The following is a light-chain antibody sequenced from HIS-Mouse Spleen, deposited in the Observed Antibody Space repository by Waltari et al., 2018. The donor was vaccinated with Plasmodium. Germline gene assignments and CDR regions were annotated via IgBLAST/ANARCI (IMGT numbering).Light chain of an antibody. Sequence: EIVMTQSSATLSVSPWERAILSCRASQSVGSNFDWYQQKQGQAPRLLIYGAPTRATGIPARFSGSGSGTEFTLTISSLQSEDFAVYYCQKYNNWSFTFGPGTKVDIK. J-gene: IGKJ3*01. CDR2: GAP. CDR1: QSVGSN. CDR3: QKYNNWSFT. V-gene: IGKV3-15*01.